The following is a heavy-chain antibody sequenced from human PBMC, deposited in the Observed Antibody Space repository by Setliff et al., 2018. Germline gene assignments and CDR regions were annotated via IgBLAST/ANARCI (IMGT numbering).Heavy chain of an antibody. CDR3: VREGVDSRSSTDYRYYMDV. D-gene: IGHD3-22*01. Sequence: SVKVSCKASGDSFSNYAISWVRQAPGQGLEWMGGIIPMFGTPAYTQKFQDRVTIITDESTSTAYMQLSSLGSEDTAVYYCVREGVDSRSSTDYRYYMDVWGEGTTVTVSS. J-gene: IGHJ6*03. V-gene: IGHV1-69*05. CDR2: IIPMFGTP. CDR1: GDSFSNYA.